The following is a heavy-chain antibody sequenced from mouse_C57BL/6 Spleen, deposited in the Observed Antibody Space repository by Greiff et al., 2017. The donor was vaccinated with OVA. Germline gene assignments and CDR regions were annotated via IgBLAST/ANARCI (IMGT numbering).Heavy chain of an antibody. V-gene: IGHV1-15*01. J-gene: IGHJ2*01. D-gene: IGHD1-1*01. CDR1: GYTFTDYE. Sequence: VQLQQSGAELVRPGASVTLSCKASGYTFTDYEMHWVKQTPVHGLEWIGAIDPETGGTAYNQKFKGKAILTADKSSSTAYMELRSLTSEDSAVYYCTRWTFTTVVATPFDYWGQGTTLTVSS. CDR2: IDPETGGT. CDR3: TRWTFTTVVATPFDY.